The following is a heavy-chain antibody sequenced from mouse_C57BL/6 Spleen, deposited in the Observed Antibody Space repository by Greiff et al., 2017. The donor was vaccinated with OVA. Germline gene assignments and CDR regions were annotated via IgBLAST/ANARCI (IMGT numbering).Heavy chain of an antibody. J-gene: IGHJ3*01. CDR1: GYTFTSYC. D-gene: IGHD2-3*01. CDR3: ARGDGYYLAWFAY. Sequence: VQLQQPGAELVRPGSSVKLSCKASGYTFTSYCVYWVKQRPGQGLEWIGNIYPSDSETHYNQKFKDKATLTVDKSSSTAYMQLSSLTSEDSAVYYCARGDGYYLAWFAYWGQGTLVTVSA. V-gene: IGHV1-61*01. CDR2: IYPSDSET.